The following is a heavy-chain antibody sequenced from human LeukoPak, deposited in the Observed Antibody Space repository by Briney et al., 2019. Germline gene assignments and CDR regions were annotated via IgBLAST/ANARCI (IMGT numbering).Heavy chain of an antibody. D-gene: IGHD4-23*01. V-gene: IGHV1-2*02. CDR1: GYTFTGYY. J-gene: IGHJ4*02. CDR2: ININSGGT. CDR3: ARVRYDYGAKDFDY. Sequence: ASVKVSCKASGYTFTGYYMHWVRQAPGQGLEWMGWININSGGTSYAQKFQGRVTMTRDTSIGTVYMELRRLRSDDTAVYYCARVRYDYGAKDFDYWGQGTLVTVSS.